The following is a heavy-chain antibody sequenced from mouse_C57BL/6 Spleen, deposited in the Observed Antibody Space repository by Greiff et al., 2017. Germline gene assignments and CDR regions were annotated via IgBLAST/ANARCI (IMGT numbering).Heavy chain of an antibody. J-gene: IGHJ2*01. CDR1: GYTFTSYW. CDR3: TREEDGYFDY. Sequence: VQLQQSGTVLARPGASVKMSCKTSGYTFTSYWMHWVKQRPGQGLEWIGAIYPGNSDTSYNQKFKGKDKLTAVTSASTAYMELSSLTNEDSAVYYCTREEDGYFDYWGQGTTLTVSS. V-gene: IGHV1-5*01. D-gene: IGHD2-3*01. CDR2: IYPGNSDT.